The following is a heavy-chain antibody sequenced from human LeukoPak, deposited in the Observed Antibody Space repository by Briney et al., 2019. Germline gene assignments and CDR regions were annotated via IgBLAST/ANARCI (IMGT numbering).Heavy chain of an antibody. CDR2: INPSGGST. CDR1: GYTFTSYY. J-gene: IGHJ3*02. CDR3: ARPRAMRLTDAFDI. Sequence: GASVKVSCKASGYTFTSYYMHWVRQAPGQGLEWMGIINPSGGSTSYAQKFQGRVTITADESTSTAYMELSSLRSEDTAVYYCARPRAMRLTDAFDIWGQGTMVTVSS. V-gene: IGHV1-46*01. D-gene: IGHD2-2*01.